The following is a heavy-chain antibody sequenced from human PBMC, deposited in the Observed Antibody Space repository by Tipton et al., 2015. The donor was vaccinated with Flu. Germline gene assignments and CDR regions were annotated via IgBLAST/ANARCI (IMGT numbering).Heavy chain of an antibody. J-gene: IGHJ4*02. Sequence: LRLSCSVSGDSVSSDYYWGWIRQPPGKGLEWIGNIFHTGSTYHNPSLKSRVTISIDTAKNQFSQRLSSVTAADTAVYYCARSTYYYGSGSSDYWGQGTLVTVSS. D-gene: IGHD3-10*01. CDR1: GDSVSSDYY. CDR3: ARSTYYYGSGSSDY. CDR2: IFHTGST. V-gene: IGHV4-38-2*01.